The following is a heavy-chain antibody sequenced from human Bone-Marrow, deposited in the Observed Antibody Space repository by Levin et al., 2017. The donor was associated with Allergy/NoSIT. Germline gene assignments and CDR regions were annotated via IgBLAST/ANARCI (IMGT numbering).Heavy chain of an antibody. J-gene: IGHJ6*03. CDR1: GVSIPSGNYY. D-gene: IGHD5-24*01. V-gene: IGHV4-61*09. CDR3: ARVLQYYYYYMDV. Sequence: SQTLSLTCPVSGVSIPSGNYYWSWIRQPAGKGLEWIGHIYTSGNTNYNPSLKSRVTISVDTSKNQFSLKLRSGTAADPAVYYCARVLQYYYYYMDVWGKGTTVTVSS. CDR2: IYTSGNT.